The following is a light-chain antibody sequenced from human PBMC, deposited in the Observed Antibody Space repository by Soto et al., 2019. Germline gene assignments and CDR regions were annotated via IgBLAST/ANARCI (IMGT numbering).Light chain of an antibody. CDR1: QSVNSGY. Sequence: EIVLRQSPGTLSLSPGERATLSCRASQSVNSGYLAWYRQKPGQTPRLLIYGASSRATGIPDRFSGSGSGTDFTLTISRLEPEDFAVYYCQLYGDSPPYTFGQGTKLEIK. J-gene: IGKJ2*01. CDR3: QLYGDSPPYT. V-gene: IGKV3-20*01. CDR2: GAS.